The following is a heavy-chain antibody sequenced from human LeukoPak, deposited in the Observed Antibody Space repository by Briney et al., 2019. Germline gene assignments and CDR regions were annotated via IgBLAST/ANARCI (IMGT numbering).Heavy chain of an antibody. CDR2: IYYSGST. V-gene: IGHV4-59*01. D-gene: IGHD6-19*01. J-gene: IGHJ4*02. CDR3: ARGWEQWLIPFDY. Sequence: SETLSLTCTVSGGSISSYYWSWIRQPPGKGLEWIGYIYYSGSTNYNPSLKSRVTISVDTSKNQFSLKLSSVTAADTAVYYCARGWEQWLIPFDYWGQGTLVTVSS. CDR1: GGSISSYY.